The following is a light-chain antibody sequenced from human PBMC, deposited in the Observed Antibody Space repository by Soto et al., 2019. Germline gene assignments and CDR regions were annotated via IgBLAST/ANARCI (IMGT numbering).Light chain of an antibody. J-gene: IGLJ1*01. CDR2: EVS. CDR1: SSDVGSYNL. CDR3: CSYAGSSTYV. V-gene: IGLV2-23*02. Sequence: QSALTQPASVXGSPGQSITISCTGTSSDVGSYNLVSWYQQHPGKAPKVMIYEVSKRPSGVSNRFSGSKFGNTASLTISGLQADDEADYYCCSYAGSSTYVFGTGTKVTVL.